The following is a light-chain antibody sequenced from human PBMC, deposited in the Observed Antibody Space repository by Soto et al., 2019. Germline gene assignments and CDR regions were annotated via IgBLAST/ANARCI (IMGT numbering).Light chain of an antibody. CDR1: QSVSGTY. Sequence: DIVLTQSPGTLSLSPGERATLSCRASQSVSGTYLAWYQQKPGQAPRVLIYGASSRVAGIPDRFSGSGSGTDFTLTIIRLEPEDFAVYYCQLYGSSRRFTFGQGTKLEIK. CDR2: GAS. J-gene: IGKJ2*01. V-gene: IGKV3-20*01. CDR3: QLYGSSRRFT.